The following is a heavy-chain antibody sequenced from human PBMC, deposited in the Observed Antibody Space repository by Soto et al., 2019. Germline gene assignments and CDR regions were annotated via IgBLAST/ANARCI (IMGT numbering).Heavy chain of an antibody. CDR2: IYYSGST. J-gene: IGHJ4*02. V-gene: IGHV4-31*03. CDR3: ASGRWYYYDSSGYYSPYFDY. D-gene: IGHD3-22*01. CDR1: GGSISSGGYY. Sequence: KTSETLSLTCTVSGGSISSGGYYWSWIRQHPGKGLEWIGYIYYSGSTYYNPSLKSRVTISVDTSKNQFSLKLSSVTAADTAVYYCASGRWYYYDSSGYYSPYFDYWGQGTLVTVSS.